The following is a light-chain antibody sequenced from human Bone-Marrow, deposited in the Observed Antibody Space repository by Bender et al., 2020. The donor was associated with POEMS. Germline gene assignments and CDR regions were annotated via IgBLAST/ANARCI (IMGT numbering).Light chain of an antibody. J-gene: IGLJ3*02. CDR1: SSDVGGYNL. Sequence: SVSGSPGQSITISCTGTSSDVGGYNLVSWFQHHPGKAPKLMIYEVSNRPSGVSNRFSGSKSGNTASLTISGLQADDEADYYCCSYAGVATLFGGGTKLTVL. V-gene: IGLV2-23*02. CDR2: EVS. CDR3: CSYAGVATL.